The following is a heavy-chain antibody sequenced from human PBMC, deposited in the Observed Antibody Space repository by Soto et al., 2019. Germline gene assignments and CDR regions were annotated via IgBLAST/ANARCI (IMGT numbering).Heavy chain of an antibody. V-gene: IGHV4-39*01. Sequence: KTSETLSLTCTVSGGSISSSSYYWGWIRQPPGKGLEWIGSIYYSGSTYYNPSLKSRVTISVDTSKNQFSLKLSSVTAADTAVYYCARLNYDFWSGFNGQERSDYWGHGTLVTVSS. J-gene: IGHJ4*01. D-gene: IGHD3-3*01. CDR1: GGSISSSSYY. CDR3: ARLNYDFWSGFNGQERSDY. CDR2: IYYSGST.